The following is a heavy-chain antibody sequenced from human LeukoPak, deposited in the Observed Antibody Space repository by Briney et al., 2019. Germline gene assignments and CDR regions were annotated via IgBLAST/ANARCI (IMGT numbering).Heavy chain of an antibody. D-gene: IGHD4-11*01. J-gene: IGHJ4*02. CDR3: ARESPDLDYSCDY. V-gene: IGHV1-2*02. CDR2: INPNSGGT. CDR1: GYTFTGYY. Sequence: GASVKVSCKASGYTFTGYYMHWVRQAPGQGLEWMGWINPNSGGTNYAQKFQGRVTMTRDTSISTAYMELSRLRSDDTAVYYCARESPDLDYSCDYWGQGTLGTVSS.